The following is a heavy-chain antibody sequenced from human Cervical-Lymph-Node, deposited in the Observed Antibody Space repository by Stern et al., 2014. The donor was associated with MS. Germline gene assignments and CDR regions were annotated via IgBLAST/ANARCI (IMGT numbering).Heavy chain of an antibody. D-gene: IGHD5-24*01. CDR3: ARVRMAKTYFDY. CDR1: GGSISSYY. V-gene: IGHV4-59*01. J-gene: IGHJ4*02. CDR2: IYYSGST. Sequence: QLQLQESGPGLVKPSETLSLTCTVSGGSISSYYWSWIRQPPGKGLEWIGYIYYSGSTNYNPSLKSRVTISVDTSKNQFSLKLSSVTAADTAVYYCARVRMAKTYFDYWGQGTLVTVSS.